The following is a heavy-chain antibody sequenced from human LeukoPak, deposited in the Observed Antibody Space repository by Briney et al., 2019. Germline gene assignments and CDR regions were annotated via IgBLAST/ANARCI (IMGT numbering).Heavy chain of an antibody. D-gene: IGHD6-13*01. CDR3: ASGTRYSSSWALDY. CDR2: IYTCGST. J-gene: IGHJ4*02. CDR1: GGSISSGSYY. V-gene: IGHV4-61*02. Sequence: SETLSLTCTASGGSISSGSYYWSWIRQPAGKRLEWIGRIYTCGSTNYNPSLKSRVTISVDTSKNQFSLKLSSVTAADTAVYYCASGTRYSSSWALDYWGQGTLVTVSS.